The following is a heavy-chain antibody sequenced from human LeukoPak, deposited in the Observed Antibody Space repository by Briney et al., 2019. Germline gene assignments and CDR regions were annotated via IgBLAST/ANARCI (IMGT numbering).Heavy chain of an antibody. CDR1: GGTFSSSA. D-gene: IGHD1-26*01. Sequence: SVMVSCKASGGTFSSSAISWVRQAPGQGLEWMGGIIPIFGTANYAQKFQGRVTITADESTSTAYMELRSLRSDDTAVYYCAREESGSYYSAFDIWGQGTMVTVSS. CDR3: AREESGSYYSAFDI. CDR2: IIPIFGTA. J-gene: IGHJ3*02. V-gene: IGHV1-69*13.